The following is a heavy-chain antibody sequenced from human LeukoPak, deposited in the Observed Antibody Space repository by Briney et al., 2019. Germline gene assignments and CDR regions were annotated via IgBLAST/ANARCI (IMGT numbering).Heavy chain of an antibody. CDR1: GGSITSYY. D-gene: IGHD3-10*01. CDR3: ARDDITMVRGVIIKKLGGWFDP. Sequence: SETLSLACTVSGGSITSYYWSWIRQPPGKGLEWIAYIYYSGSSMYNSSLKSRVTISVDTSKNQFSLKLSSVTAADTAVYYCARDDITMVRGVIIKKLGGWFDPWGQGTLVTVSS. J-gene: IGHJ5*02. V-gene: IGHV4-59*12. CDR2: IYYSGSS.